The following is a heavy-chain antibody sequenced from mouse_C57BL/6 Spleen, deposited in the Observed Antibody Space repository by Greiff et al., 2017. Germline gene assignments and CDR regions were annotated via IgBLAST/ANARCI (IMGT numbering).Heavy chain of an antibody. Sequence: EVQLVESGPELVKPGASVKIPCKASGYTFTDYNMDWVKQSHGKRLEWIGDINPNNGGTIYNKKFKDKATLTVDKSSSTAYMGLRSLTSEDTAVYYCARETFAYWGKGTLVTVSA. CDR1: GYTFTDYN. V-gene: IGHV1-18*01. CDR2: INPNNGGT. CDR3: ARETFAY. J-gene: IGHJ3*01.